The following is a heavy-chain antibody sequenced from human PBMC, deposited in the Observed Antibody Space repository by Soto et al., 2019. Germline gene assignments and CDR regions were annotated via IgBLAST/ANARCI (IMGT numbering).Heavy chain of an antibody. J-gene: IGHJ5*02. V-gene: IGHV4-4*02. CDR2: ILYSGRT. Sequence: QVQLQESGPGLVKPSGTLSLTCAVSGGSISSGWWTWVRQPPGKGLEWIGEILYSGRTNYNSSLNSRVTISIDKSKKQFSLNLSSVTAEDTAVYYCSSRITDAPTWGQGTLVTVS. CDR3: SSRITDAPT. D-gene: IGHD2-2*01. CDR1: GGSISSGW.